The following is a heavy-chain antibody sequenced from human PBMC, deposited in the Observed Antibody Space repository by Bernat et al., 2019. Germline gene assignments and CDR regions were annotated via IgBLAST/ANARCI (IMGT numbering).Heavy chain of an antibody. J-gene: IGHJ4*02. D-gene: IGHD6-19*01. CDR2: IPYDGSNK. CDR3: ARDGGSGWYGPFDY. V-gene: IGHV3-30-3*01. CDR1: GFTFSSYA. Sequence: QVQLVESGGGVVQPGRSLRLSCAASGFTFSSYAMHWVLQAPGQGLEWVAVIPYDGSNKYYADAVKGRFTISRDNAKNTLYLQMNSLRAEDTAVYYCARDGGSGWYGPFDYWGQGTLVTVSS.